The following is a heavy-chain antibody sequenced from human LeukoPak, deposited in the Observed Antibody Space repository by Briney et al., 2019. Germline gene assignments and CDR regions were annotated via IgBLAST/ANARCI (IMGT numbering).Heavy chain of an antibody. J-gene: IGHJ4*02. V-gene: IGHV4-34*01. CDR3: ARDNVVVTAIPFDY. D-gene: IGHD2-21*02. CDR1: GGSFSGYY. Sequence: SETLSLTCAVYGGSFSGYYWSWIRQPPGKGLEWIGEINHSGSTNYNPSLKSRVTMSVDTSKNQFSLKLSSVTAADTAVYYCARDNVVVTAIPFDYWGQGTLVTVSS. CDR2: INHSGST.